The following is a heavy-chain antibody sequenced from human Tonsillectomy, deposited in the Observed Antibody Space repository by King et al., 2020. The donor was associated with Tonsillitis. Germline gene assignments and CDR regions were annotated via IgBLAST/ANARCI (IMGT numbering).Heavy chain of an antibody. Sequence: VQLVESGGGLVKPGGSLRLSCAASGFTFSSYSMNWVRQAPGKGLEWVSSISSSSSYIYYADSVKGRFTISRDNAKNSLYLQMNSLRAEDTAVYYCARGWENYNDSSGFSYKYWGQGTLVPVSS. V-gene: IGHV3-21*01. CDR2: ISSSSSYI. J-gene: IGHJ4*02. CDR1: GFTFSSYS. CDR3: ARGWENYNDSSGFSYKY. D-gene: IGHD3-22*01.